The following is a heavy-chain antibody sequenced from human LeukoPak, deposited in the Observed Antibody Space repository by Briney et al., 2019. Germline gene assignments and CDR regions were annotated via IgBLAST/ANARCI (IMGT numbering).Heavy chain of an antibody. J-gene: IGHJ4*02. CDR2: INGSGGST. Sequence: GGSLRLSCAASGFTFSSYAMSWVRQAPGKGLEWVSDINGSGGSTYYADSVKGRFTISRDNSKNTLYLQMNSLRAEDTAVYYCAKDLHWILFDDWGQGTLVTVSS. D-gene: IGHD2-2*03. CDR1: GFTFSSYA. V-gene: IGHV3-23*01. CDR3: AKDLHWILFDD.